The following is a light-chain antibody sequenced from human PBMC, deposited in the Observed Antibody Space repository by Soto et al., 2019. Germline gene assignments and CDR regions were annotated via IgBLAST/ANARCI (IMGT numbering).Light chain of an antibody. Sequence: EIVLTQSPGTLSLSPGERATLSCRASQSVSSSYLAWYQQKPGQAPRLLIYGASSRATGIPDRFSGSGSGTDFTLTISRLEPEDSAVYYCQQYSSSPRTFGQGTKVDIK. CDR1: QSVSSSY. J-gene: IGKJ1*01. CDR2: GAS. V-gene: IGKV3-20*01. CDR3: QQYSSSPRT.